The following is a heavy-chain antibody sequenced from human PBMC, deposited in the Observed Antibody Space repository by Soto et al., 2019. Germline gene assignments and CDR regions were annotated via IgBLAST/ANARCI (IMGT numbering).Heavy chain of an antibody. CDR1: GFTFSSYE. J-gene: IGHJ4*02. Sequence: GGSLRLSCAASGFTFSSYEMNWVRQAPGKGLEWVSYISSSGSTIYYADSVKGRFTISRDNAKNSLYLQMNSLRAEDTAVYYCAREYYGGSFVYWGQGTLVTVSS. D-gene: IGHD4-17*01. V-gene: IGHV3-48*03. CDR2: ISSSGSTI. CDR3: AREYYGGSFVY.